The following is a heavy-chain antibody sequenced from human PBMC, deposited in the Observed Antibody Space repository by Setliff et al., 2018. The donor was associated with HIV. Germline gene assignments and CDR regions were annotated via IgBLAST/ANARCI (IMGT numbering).Heavy chain of an antibody. Sequence: PSETLSLTCTVSGGSISSSYWSWIRQPPGKGLEWIGFIYYNVNNNYNPSLKSRVSISIDTSKNQFSLTLTSATAADTAVYYCTTGGSMTTMTTWGRGTLVTVSS. V-gene: IGHV4-59*01. CDR3: TTGGSMTTMTT. CDR2: IYYNVNN. D-gene: IGHD4-4*01. CDR1: GGSISSSY. J-gene: IGHJ4*02.